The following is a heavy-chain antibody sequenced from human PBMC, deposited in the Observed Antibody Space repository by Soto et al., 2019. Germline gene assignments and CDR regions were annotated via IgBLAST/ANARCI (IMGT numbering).Heavy chain of an antibody. D-gene: IGHD3-10*01. CDR2: ISGSGGST. CDR3: AKDQEGSIWLNAEDY. J-gene: IGHJ4*02. Sequence: EVQLLESGGGLVQPGGSLRLSCAASGFTFSSYAMSWDRQAPGKGLEWVSAISGSGGSTYYADSVKGRFTISRDNSKNTLYLQMNSLRAEDTAVYYCAKDQEGSIWLNAEDYWGQGTLVTVSS. V-gene: IGHV3-23*01. CDR1: GFTFSSYA.